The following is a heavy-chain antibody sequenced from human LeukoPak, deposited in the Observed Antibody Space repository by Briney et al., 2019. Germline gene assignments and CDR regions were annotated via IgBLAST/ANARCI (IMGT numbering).Heavy chain of an antibody. CDR3: ASTECSTTSCPNTYNWFDP. D-gene: IGHD2-2*01. Sequence: SVKVSCKSSGGTFSSYTISLERHGPGQGLEWMGGIIPIFSTANYAQKFQGRVTITTDESTSTAYMELSSLRSEDTAVYYCASTECSTTSCPNTYNWFDPWGQGTLVTVSS. CDR1: GGTFSSYT. V-gene: IGHV1-69*05. J-gene: IGHJ5*02. CDR2: IIPIFSTA.